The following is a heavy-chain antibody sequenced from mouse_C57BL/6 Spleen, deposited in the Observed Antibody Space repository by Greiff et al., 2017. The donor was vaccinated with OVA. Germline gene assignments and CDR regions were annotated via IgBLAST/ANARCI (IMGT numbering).Heavy chain of an antibody. Sequence: SGPELVKPGASVKMSCKASGYTFTDYNMHWVKQSHGKSLEWIGYINPNNGGTSYNQKFKGKATLTVNKSSSTAYMELRSLTSEDSAVYYCARDSYGPWFAYWGQGTLVTVSA. CDR1: GYTFTDYN. CDR3: ARDSYGPWFAY. V-gene: IGHV1-22*01. CDR2: INPNNGGT. D-gene: IGHD1-1*01. J-gene: IGHJ3*01.